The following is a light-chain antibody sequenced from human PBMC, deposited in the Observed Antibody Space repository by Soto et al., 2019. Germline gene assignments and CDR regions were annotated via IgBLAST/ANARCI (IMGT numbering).Light chain of an antibody. CDR1: KSVGKY. Sequence: KVLTQSPTTLSLSPGDRATLSCRASKSVGKYLAWYQQKPGQLPRLLISGASTRATGIPARFSGSGSGTEFTLTISSLESDDFALYYCQQYTKWPRFGPGTKVDI. J-gene: IGKJ3*01. V-gene: IGKV3-15*01. CDR2: GAS. CDR3: QQYTKWPR.